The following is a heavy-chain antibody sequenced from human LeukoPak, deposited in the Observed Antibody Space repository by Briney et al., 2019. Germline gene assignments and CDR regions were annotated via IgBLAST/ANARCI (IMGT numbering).Heavy chain of an antibody. CDR1: GGSISSGDYY. D-gene: IGHD6-19*01. Sequence: SETLSLTCTVSGGSISSGDYYWSWIRQPPGKGLEWIGYIYYSGSTYYNPSLKSRVTISVDTSKNQFSLKLSSVTAADTAVYYCAREDLGGSSGYDYWGQGTLVTVSS. J-gene: IGHJ4*02. CDR2: IYYSGST. V-gene: IGHV4-30-4*02. CDR3: AREDLGGSSGYDY.